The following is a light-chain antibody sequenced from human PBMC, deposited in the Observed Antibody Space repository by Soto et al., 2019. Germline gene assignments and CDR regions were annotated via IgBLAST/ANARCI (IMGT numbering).Light chain of an antibody. Sequence: DIQMTQSPSSLSASVGDRVTITCRASQSIYSSLTWYHQKPGKAPKLLIYAASNLQSVVPSRFSGRGSGTDFTLSIISLQPEDFATYSCQQSYSAPYTFGQGTKLEI. CDR2: AAS. CDR3: QQSYSAPYT. CDR1: QSIYSS. J-gene: IGKJ2*01. V-gene: IGKV1-39*01.